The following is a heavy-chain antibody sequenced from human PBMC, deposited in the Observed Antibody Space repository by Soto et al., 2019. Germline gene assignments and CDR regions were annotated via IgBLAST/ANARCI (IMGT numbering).Heavy chain of an antibody. CDR1: GGSFSGYY. Sequence: SETLSLTCAVYGGSFSGYYWSWIRQPQGKGLEWIGEINHSGSTNYNPSLKSRVTISVDTSKNQFSLKLSSVTAADTAVYYCARGSVIVVVVAATPAAADGLFRQNWFDPWGQGTLVTVSS. D-gene: IGHD2-15*01. CDR3: ARGSVIVVVVAATPAAADGLFRQNWFDP. V-gene: IGHV4-34*01. J-gene: IGHJ5*02. CDR2: INHSGST.